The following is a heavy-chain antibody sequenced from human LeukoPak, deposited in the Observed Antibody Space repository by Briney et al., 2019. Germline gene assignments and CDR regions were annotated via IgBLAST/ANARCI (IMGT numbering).Heavy chain of an antibody. CDR2: IYYSGST. D-gene: IGHD1-26*01. J-gene: IGHJ4*02. CDR1: GGSISSYY. V-gene: IGHV4-59*01. Sequence: SETLSLTCTVSGGSISSYYWSWIRQPPGKGLEWIGYIYYSGSTDYSPSLKSRVTISVDTSKNQFSLKLSSVTAADTAVYYCARAYSGSYYYFDYWGQGTLVTVSS. CDR3: ARAYSGSYYYFDY.